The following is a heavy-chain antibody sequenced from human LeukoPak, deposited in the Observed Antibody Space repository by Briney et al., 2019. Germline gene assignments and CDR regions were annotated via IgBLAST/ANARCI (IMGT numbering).Heavy chain of an antibody. V-gene: IGHV3-74*01. CDR3: ARAISSGYDGDFEY. CDR1: GFTFSSYW. Sequence: GGSLRLSCAASGFTFSSYWMHWVRQAPGKGLVWFSRINSGGSSTSYADSVKGRFTISRDNAKNTLYLQLNSLRAEDTAVYYCARAISSGYDGDFEYWGQGTLVTVSS. J-gene: IGHJ4*02. CDR2: INSGGSST. D-gene: IGHD5-12*01.